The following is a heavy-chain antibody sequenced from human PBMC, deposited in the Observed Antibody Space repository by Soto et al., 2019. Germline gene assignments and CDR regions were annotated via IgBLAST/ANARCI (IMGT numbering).Heavy chain of an antibody. CDR1: GGSISSYY. D-gene: IGHD5-18*01. J-gene: IGHJ4*02. CDR3: AREAQYSSGPYFDY. V-gene: IGHV4-59*01. Sequence: PSETLSLTCTVSGGSISSYYWSWIRQPPGKGLEWIGYIYYSGSTNYNPSLKSRVTISVDTSKNQFSLKLSSVTAADTAVYYCAREAQYSSGPYFDYWGQGTLVTVAS. CDR2: IYYSGST.